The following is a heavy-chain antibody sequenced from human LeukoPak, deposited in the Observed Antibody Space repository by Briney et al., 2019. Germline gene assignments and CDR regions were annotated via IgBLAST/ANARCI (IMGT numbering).Heavy chain of an antibody. Sequence: QPGGSLRLSCAASGFTFSASAMHWVRLASGKGLEWVGRIRNKANGYETAYAASVKGRFIISRDDSKNTAYLQMNSLKTEDTAVYYCTRLGYCTNGVCYFDYRGQGILVTVSS. CDR1: GFTFSASA. V-gene: IGHV3-73*01. CDR2: IRNKANGYET. J-gene: IGHJ4*02. CDR3: TRLGYCTNGVCYFDY. D-gene: IGHD2-8*01.